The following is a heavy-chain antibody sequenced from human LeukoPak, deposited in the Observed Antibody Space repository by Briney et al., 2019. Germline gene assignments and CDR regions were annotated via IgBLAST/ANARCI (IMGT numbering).Heavy chain of an antibody. D-gene: IGHD5-12*01. J-gene: IGHJ4*02. CDR3: AKGGHSGYDAAFDY. Sequence: GGSLRLSCAASGFSFSSYGMHWVRQAPGKGLEWVAFIRYDGSNKYYANSVKGRFTISRDNSKNTLYLQMNSLRAEDTAVYYCAKGGHSGYDAAFDYWGQGTLVTVSS. V-gene: IGHV3-30*02. CDR1: GFSFSSYG. CDR2: IRYDGSNK.